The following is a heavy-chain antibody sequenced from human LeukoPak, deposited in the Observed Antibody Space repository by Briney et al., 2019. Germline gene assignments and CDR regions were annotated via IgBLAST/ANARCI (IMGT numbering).Heavy chain of an antibody. D-gene: IGHD3-22*01. CDR2: MNPNSGNT. Sequence: ASVTVSCKASGYTFTSYDINWVRQATGQGLEWMGWMNPNSGNTGYAQKFQGRVTITRNTSISTAYMELSSLRSEDTAVYYCARGVTSAYYYDSSGYMYFQHWGQGTLVTVSS. J-gene: IGHJ1*01. CDR1: GYTFTSYD. V-gene: IGHV1-8*03. CDR3: ARGVTSAYYYDSSGYMYFQH.